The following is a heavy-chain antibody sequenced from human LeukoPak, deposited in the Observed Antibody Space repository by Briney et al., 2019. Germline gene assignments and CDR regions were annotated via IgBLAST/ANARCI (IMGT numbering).Heavy chain of an antibody. Sequence: ASVKVSCKASGYTLSDYYIHWVRQAPGQGLEWMGWISPKSGGTNYAQNFQGRVPMTRDTSINTAYMELSRLRPNDTAVYYCARHNYNFDFDSWGQGALVTVSS. CDR3: ARHNYNFDFDS. CDR2: ISPKSGGT. V-gene: IGHV1-2*02. D-gene: IGHD1-1*01. CDR1: GYTLSDYY. J-gene: IGHJ4*02.